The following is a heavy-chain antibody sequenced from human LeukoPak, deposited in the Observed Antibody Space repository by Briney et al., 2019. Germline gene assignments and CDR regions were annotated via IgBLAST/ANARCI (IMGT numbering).Heavy chain of an antibody. CDR1: GFTFSSYS. CDR2: ISSSSTI. D-gene: IGHD3-22*01. V-gene: IGHV3-48*01. CDR3: AKTTYYYDSSGYGH. Sequence: PGGSLRLSCAASGFTFSSYSMNWVRQAPGKGLEWVSYISSSSTIYYADSVKGRFTISRDNSKNTLYLQMNSLRAEDTAVYYCAKTTYYYDSSGYGHWGQGTLVTVSS. J-gene: IGHJ4*02.